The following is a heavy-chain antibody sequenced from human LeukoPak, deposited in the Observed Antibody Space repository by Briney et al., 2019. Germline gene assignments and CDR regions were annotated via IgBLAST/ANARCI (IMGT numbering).Heavy chain of an antibody. D-gene: IGHD1-26*01. V-gene: IGHV1-69*05. Sequence: PVKVSCKASGGTFSSYAISWVRQAPGQGLEWMGGIIPIFGTANYAQKFQGRVTITTDESTSTAYMELSSLRSEDTAVYYCARALGGSYSPDYWGQGTLVTVSS. CDR3: ARALGGSYSPDY. CDR1: GGTFSSYA. J-gene: IGHJ4*02. CDR2: IIPIFGTA.